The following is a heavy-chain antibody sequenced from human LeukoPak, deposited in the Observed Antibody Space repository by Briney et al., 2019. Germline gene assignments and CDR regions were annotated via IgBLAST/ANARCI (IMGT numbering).Heavy chain of an antibody. J-gene: IGHJ4*02. D-gene: IGHD2-21*02. CDR1: GFTFSSYE. CDR3: ARETAYCGGDCYPAFDY. CDR2: ISSSGSTI. Sequence: GGSLRLSCAASGFTFSSYEMNWVRQAPGKGLEWVSYISSSGSTIYYADSVKGRFTISRDNAKNSLYQQMNSLRAEDTAVYYCARETAYCGGDCYPAFDYWGQGTLVTVSS. V-gene: IGHV3-48*03.